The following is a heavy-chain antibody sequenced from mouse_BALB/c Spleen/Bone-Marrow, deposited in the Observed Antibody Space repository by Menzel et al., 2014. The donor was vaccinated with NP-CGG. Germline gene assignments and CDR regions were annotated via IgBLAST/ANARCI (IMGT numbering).Heavy chain of an antibody. V-gene: IGHV1S81*02. CDR2: INPSNGRT. Sequence: QVQLQQSEAELVKPGASVKLSCKASGYTFTSYWMHWVKQRPGQGLEWIGEINPSNGRTNYNEKFKSKATLTVDKSSSTAYMQLSSLTSEDSAVYYCALYYYGSLDYWGQGTTLTVSS. J-gene: IGHJ2*01. D-gene: IGHD1-1*01. CDR3: ALYYYGSLDY. CDR1: GYTFTSYW.